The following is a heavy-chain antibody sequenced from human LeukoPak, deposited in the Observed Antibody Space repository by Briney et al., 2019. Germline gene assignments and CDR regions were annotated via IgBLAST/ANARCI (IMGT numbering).Heavy chain of an antibody. CDR1: GFTFSSYA. V-gene: IGHV3-23*01. CDR2: ISGSGGST. Sequence: GGSLRLSCAASGFTFSSYAMSWVRQAPGKGLEWVSAISGSGGSTYYADSVKGRFTISRDNSKNTLYLQMNSLRAEDTAVYYCATGEVGDNYYGSESYYYYGMDVWGQGTTVTVSS. J-gene: IGHJ6*02. CDR3: ATGEVGDNYYGSESYYYYGMDV. D-gene: IGHD3-10*01.